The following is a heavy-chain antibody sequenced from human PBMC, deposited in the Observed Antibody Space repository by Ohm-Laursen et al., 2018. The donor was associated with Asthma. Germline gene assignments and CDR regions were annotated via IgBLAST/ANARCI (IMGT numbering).Heavy chain of an antibody. CDR3: VKGRGSGTYYVYY. V-gene: IGHV3-9*01. CDR1: GFTFTSYG. J-gene: IGHJ4*02. D-gene: IGHD3-10*01. CDR2: ISWNSLSV. Sequence: SLRLSCAASGFTFTSYGMHWVRQTPGKGLEWVSGISWNSLSVDYADSVKGRFTISRDKAKNFLYLQMNSLRLEDTALYYCVKGRGSGTYYVYYWGQGTQVTVSS.